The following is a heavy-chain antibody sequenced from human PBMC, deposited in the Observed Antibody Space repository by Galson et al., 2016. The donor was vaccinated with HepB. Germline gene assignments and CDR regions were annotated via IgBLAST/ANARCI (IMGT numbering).Heavy chain of an antibody. CDR3: VRSPPFYDFWSGGDY. CDR1: GFIFSSYW. D-gene: IGHD3-3*01. Sequence: SLRLSCAASGFIFSSYWMNWVRQAPGKGLVWVARINSDGSRTTYVDSVKGRFTISRDNVANTLDLQMKSLGVDDTAVYYCVRSPPFYDFWSGGDYWGQGNLVIVSS. J-gene: IGHJ4*02. V-gene: IGHV3-74*03. CDR2: INSDGSRT.